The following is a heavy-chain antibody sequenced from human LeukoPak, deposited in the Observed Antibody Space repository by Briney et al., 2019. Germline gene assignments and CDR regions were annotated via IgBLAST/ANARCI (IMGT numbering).Heavy chain of an antibody. J-gene: IGHJ4*02. CDR1: GFTFSSYS. D-gene: IGHD3-22*01. CDR2: ISSSSSTI. CDR3: ARAYYDSSGYYYQFDY. Sequence: GGSLRLSCAASGFTFSSYSMNWVRRAPGKGLEWVSYISSSSSTIYYADSVKGRFTISRDNAKNSLYLQMNSLRGEDTAVYYCARAYYDSSGYYYQFDYWGQGTLVTVSS. V-gene: IGHV3-48*01.